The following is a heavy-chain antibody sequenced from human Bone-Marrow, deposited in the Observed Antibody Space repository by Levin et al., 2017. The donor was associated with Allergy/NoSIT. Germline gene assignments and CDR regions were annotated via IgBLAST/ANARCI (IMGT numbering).Heavy chain of an antibody. CDR1: GFTFSDYY. CDR3: ARSLWFGEFDY. CDR2: ISSSGSTI. J-gene: IGHJ4*02. D-gene: IGHD3-10*01. V-gene: IGHV3-11*01. Sequence: RGESLKISCAASGFTFSDYYMSWIRQAPGKGLEWVSYISSSGSTIYYADSVKGRFTISRDNAKNSLYLQMNSLRAEDTAVYYCARSLWFGEFDYWGQGTLVTVSS.